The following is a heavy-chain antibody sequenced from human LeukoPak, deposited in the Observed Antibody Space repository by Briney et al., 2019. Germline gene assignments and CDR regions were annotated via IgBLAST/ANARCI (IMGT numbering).Heavy chain of an antibody. J-gene: IGHJ4*02. D-gene: IGHD2-15*01. CDR1: GYTFTSYG. CDR2: INPSGGST. CDR3: ARDPNEYCSGGSCYPPFDY. Sequence: VSVKVSCKASGYTFTSYGISWVRQAPGQGLEWMGIINPSGGSTSYAQKFQGRVTMTRDTSTSTVYMELSSLRSEGTAVYYCARDPNEYCSGGSCYPPFDYWGQGTLVTVSS. V-gene: IGHV1-46*01.